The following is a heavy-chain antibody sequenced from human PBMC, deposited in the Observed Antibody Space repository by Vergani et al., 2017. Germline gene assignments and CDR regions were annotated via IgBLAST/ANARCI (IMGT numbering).Heavy chain of an antibody. V-gene: IGHV4-31*03. CDR3: ARTAAGHLEFDY. D-gene: IGHD6-13*01. CDR1: GGSISSGGYY. J-gene: IGHJ4*02. CDR2: IYYSGST. Sequence: QVQLQESGPGLVKPSETLSLTCTVSGGSISSGGYYWSWIRQHPGKGLEWIGYIYYSGSTYYNPSLKSRVTISVDTSKNQFSLKLSSVTAADTAVYYCARTAAGHLEFDYWGQGTLVTVSS.